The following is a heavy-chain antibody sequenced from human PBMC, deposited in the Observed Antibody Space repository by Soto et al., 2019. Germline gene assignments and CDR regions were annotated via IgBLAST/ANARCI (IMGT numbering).Heavy chain of an antibody. J-gene: IGHJ2*01. CDR3: ARGNHRWLQLWYFDL. CDR1: GGTFSSYA. Sequence: QVQLVQSGAEVKKPGSSVKVSCKASGGTFSSYAISWVLQAPGQGLEWMGGIIPIFGTVNYAQKFQGRVTITADESTSTAYMELSSMRSEDTAVYYCARGNHRWLQLWYFDLWGRGTLVTVSS. CDR2: IIPIFGTV. D-gene: IGHD5-12*01. V-gene: IGHV1-69*12.